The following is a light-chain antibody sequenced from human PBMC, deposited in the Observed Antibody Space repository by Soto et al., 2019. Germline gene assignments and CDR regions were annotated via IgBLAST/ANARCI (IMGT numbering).Light chain of an antibody. CDR1: QGIRND. CDR3: QQRSNWPWT. J-gene: IGKJ1*01. Sequence: DIPMTQSPSSLSASVGDRVTITCRASQGIRNDLAWFQQKPGKAPKRLVYAASSLQSGVPSRFSASGSGAEFTLTISSLQPEDFAVYFCQQRSNWPWTFGQGTKVEIK. CDR2: AAS. V-gene: IGKV1-17*01.